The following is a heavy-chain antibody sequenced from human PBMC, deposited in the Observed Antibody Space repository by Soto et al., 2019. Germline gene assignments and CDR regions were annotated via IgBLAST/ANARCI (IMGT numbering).Heavy chain of an antibody. CDR2: FYSGGGGT. CDR1: GFFVGSNY. Sequence: SGGSLRLSCEVSGFFVGSNYMSWVRQAPGKGLEWVSNFYSGGGGTYYADSVKGRFTVSRDNSKNTLYLQMNSLRVDDTAVYYCARTYYLNYFDYWGQGALVTVSS. CDR3: ARTYYLNYFDY. V-gene: IGHV3-66*01. D-gene: IGHD3-10*01. J-gene: IGHJ4*02.